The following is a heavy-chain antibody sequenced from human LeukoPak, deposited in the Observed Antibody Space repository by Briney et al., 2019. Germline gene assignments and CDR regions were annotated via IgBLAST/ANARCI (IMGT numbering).Heavy chain of an antibody. V-gene: IGHV3-48*03. J-gene: IGHJ4*02. CDR3: ARDFIAAAGAFDY. CDR1: GFTFSSYE. D-gene: IGHD6-13*01. CDR2: VSISGNSV. Sequence: GGSLRLSCAVSGFTFSSYEMNWVRQAPGKGLEWVSYVSISGNSVHYADSVKGRFTISRDNAKNSLYLQMNSLRAEDTAVYYCARDFIAAAGAFDYWGQGTLVTVSS.